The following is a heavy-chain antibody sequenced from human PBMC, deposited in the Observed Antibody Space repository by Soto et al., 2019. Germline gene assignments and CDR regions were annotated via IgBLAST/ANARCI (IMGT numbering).Heavy chain of an antibody. J-gene: IGHJ3*02. D-gene: IGHD2-2*01. CDR1: GFTFSSYS. CDR2: ISSSSSYI. CDR3: ARARGTSLNDAFDI. V-gene: IGHV3-21*01. Sequence: GRSLILSCAASGFTFSSYSMNWVRQAPGKGLEWVSSISSSSSYIYYADSVKGRFTISRDNAKNSLYLQMNSLRAEDTAVYYCARARGTSLNDAFDIWGQGTMVTVSS.